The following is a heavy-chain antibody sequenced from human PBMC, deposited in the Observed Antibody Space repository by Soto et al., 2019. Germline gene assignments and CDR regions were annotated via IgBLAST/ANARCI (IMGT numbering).Heavy chain of an antibody. Sequence: SETLSLTCAVYGGSFSGYYWSWIRQPPGKGLEWIGEINHSGSTNYNPSLKSRVTISVDTSKNQFSLKLSSVTAADTAVYYCASDPQLWTDYWGQGTLVTVSS. V-gene: IGHV4-34*01. J-gene: IGHJ4*02. CDR2: INHSGST. D-gene: IGHD5-18*01. CDR3: ASDPQLWTDY. CDR1: GGSFSGYY.